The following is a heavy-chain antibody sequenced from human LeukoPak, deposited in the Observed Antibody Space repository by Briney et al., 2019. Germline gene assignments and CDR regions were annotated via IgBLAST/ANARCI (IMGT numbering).Heavy chain of an antibody. CDR3: ARTGTTFFDY. D-gene: IGHD1-7*01. CDR2: IYYLGST. Sequence: SETLSLTCAVYGGSFSGYYWSWIRQPPGKGLEWIGYIYYLGSTNYNPSFKSRVTISVDTSKNQFSLKLNSVTAADTAVYNCARTGTTFFDYWGQGSLVTVSA. V-gene: IGHV4-59*01. J-gene: IGHJ4*02. CDR1: GGSFSGYY.